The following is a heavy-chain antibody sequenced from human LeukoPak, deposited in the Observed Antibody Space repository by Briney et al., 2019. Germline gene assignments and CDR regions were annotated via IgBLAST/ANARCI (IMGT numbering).Heavy chain of an antibody. CDR3: ARFFRGITMVRGVYDAFDI. V-gene: IGHV4-4*09. D-gene: IGHD3-10*01. CDR1: GGSISSYY. J-gene: IGHJ3*02. Sequence: SETLSLTCTVSGGSISSYYWSWTRQPPGKGLEWIGYIYTSGSTNCNPSLKSRVTISVDTSKNQFSLKLSSVTAADTAVYYCARFFRGITMVRGVYDAFDIWGQGTMVTVSS. CDR2: IYTSGST.